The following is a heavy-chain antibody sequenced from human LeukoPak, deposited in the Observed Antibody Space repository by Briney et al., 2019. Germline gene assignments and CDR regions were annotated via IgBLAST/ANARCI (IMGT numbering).Heavy chain of an antibody. CDR1: GFTFDDYA. V-gene: IGHV3-43*02. CDR2: ISGDGGST. D-gene: IGHD5-12*01. J-gene: IGHJ4*02. Sequence: PGGSLRLSCAASGFTFDDYAMYWVRQAPGKGLEWVSLISGDGGSTYYADSVKGRFTISRDNSKNTLYLQMNSLRAEDTAVYYCAKARSLGIVATSFDYWGQGTLVTVSS. CDR3: AKARSLGIVATSFDY.